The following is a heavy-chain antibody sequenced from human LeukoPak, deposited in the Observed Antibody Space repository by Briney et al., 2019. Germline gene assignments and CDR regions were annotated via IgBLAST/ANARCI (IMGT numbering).Heavy chain of an antibody. CDR1: GYTFTGYY. D-gene: IGHD3-9*01. J-gene: IGHJ4*02. Sequence: ASVKVSCKASGYTFTGYYMHWVRQAPGQGLEWMGWINPNSGGTNYAQKFQGRVTMTRDTSISTAYMELSRLRSDDTAVYYCARGQTRLGYDILTGYYFPTSDEGGWGQGTLVTVSS. CDR3: ARGQTRLGYDILTGYYFPTSDEGG. V-gene: IGHV1-2*02. CDR2: INPNSGGT.